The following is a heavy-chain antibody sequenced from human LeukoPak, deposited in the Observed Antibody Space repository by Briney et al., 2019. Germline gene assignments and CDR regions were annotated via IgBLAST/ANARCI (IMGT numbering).Heavy chain of an antibody. CDR3: ARDNGGIYVASDY. CDR1: GGSISSYY. J-gene: IGHJ4*02. V-gene: IGHV4-59*01. D-gene: IGHD2-21*01. Sequence: PSETLSLTCTVSGGSISSYYWSWIRQPPGKGLEWIGYIYYSGSTNYNPSLKSRVTISVDTSKNQFSLKLSSVTAADTAVYYCARDNGGIYVASDYWGQGTLVTVSS. CDR2: IYYSGST.